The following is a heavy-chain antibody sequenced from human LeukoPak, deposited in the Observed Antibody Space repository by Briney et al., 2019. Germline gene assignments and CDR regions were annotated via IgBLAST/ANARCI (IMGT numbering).Heavy chain of an antibody. J-gene: IGHJ6*03. V-gene: IGHV1-69*13. Sequence: SVKVSCKASRGTFSTYAINWVRQAPGQGLEWMGGIIPIFGTANYAQNFQGRVTITADESTSTAYMELSSLRSEDTAVYYCARDFTPYYYYYMDVWGKGTTVTVSS. CDR1: RGTFSTYA. CDR2: IIPIFGTA. CDR3: ARDFTPYYYYYMDV.